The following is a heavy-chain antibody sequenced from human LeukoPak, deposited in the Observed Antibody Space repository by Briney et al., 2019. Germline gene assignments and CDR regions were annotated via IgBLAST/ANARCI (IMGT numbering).Heavy chain of an antibody. CDR2: INHSGST. D-gene: IGHD3-16*01. Sequence: PSETLSLTCAVYGGSFSGYYWSWIRQPAGKGLEWSGEINHSGSTSYNPSLKSRVTISVDTSKNQFSLKLSSVTAADTAVYYCPRGYGGIYYYYMDVWGKGTTVTVSS. V-gene: IGHV4-34*01. J-gene: IGHJ6*03. CDR3: PRGYGGIYYYYMDV. CDR1: GGSFSGYY.